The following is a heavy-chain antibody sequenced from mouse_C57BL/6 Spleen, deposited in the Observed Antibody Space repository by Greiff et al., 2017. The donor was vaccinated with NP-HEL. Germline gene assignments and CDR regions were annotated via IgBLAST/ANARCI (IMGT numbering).Heavy chain of an antibody. J-gene: IGHJ2*01. CDR3: ARAHWDGYFDC. D-gene: IGHD4-1*01. V-gene: IGHV5-16*01. CDR1: GFTFSDYY. Sequence: EVKLVESEGGLVQPGSSMKLSCTASGFTFSDYYMAWVRQVPEKGLEWVANINYDGSSTYYLDSLKSRFIISRDNAKNIRYLQMSSLKSEDTATYYCARAHWDGYFDCWGQGTTLTVSS. CDR2: INYDGSST.